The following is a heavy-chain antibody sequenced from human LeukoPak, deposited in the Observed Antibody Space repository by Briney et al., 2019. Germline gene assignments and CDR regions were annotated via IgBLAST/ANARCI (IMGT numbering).Heavy chain of an antibody. J-gene: IGHJ4*02. V-gene: IGHV3-23*01. CDR3: AKGSRGYTNYYFDY. D-gene: IGHD2-2*02. CDR2: ISGSGAST. Sequence: GEPLRLSCAFSGFSFSGFAIIWVRQAPGKGLELVSTISGSGASTFYADSVRGPFITSKDIPSNIVYLQMNSLRAEDTAVYYCAKGSRGYTNYYFDYWGQGTLVTVSS. CDR1: GFSFSGFA.